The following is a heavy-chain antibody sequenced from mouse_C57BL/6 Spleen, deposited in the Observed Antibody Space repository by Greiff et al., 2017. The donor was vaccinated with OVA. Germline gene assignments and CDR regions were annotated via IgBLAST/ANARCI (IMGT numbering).Heavy chain of an antibody. J-gene: IGHJ1*03. D-gene: IGHD2-4*01. CDR2: IDPSDSYT. CDR1: GYTFTSYW. V-gene: IGHV1-69*01. CDR3: ARSRRLGWYFDV. Sequence: QVQLQQPGAELVMPGASVKLSCKASGYTFTSYWMHWVKQRPGQGLEWIGEIDPSDSYTNYNQKFKGKSTLTVDKSSSTAYMQLSSLTSEDSAVDYCARSRRLGWYFDVWGTGTTVTVSS.